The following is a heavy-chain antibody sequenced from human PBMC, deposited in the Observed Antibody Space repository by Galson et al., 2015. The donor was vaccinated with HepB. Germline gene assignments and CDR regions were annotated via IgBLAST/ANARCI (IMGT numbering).Heavy chain of an antibody. CDR2: INAGNGNT. CDR1: GYTFTSYA. D-gene: IGHD5-18*01. V-gene: IGHV1-3*01. J-gene: IGHJ4*02. CDR3: ARDVGYSSPGPYFDY. Sequence: SVKVSCKASGYTFTSYAMHWVRQAPGQRLEWMGWINAGNGNTKYSQKFQGRVTITRDTSASTAYMELSSLRSEDTAVYYCARDVGYSSPGPYFDYWGQGTLVTVSS.